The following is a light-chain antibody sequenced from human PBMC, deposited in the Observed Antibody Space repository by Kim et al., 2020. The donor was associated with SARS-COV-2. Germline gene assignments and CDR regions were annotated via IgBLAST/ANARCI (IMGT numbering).Light chain of an antibody. Sequence: EIVFTQSPFPLSLSPGERATFSCRASQSVSSSNLAWYQQKPGQAPRLLIYGASSRAPGIPDRFSGSGSGTDFTLTISRLEPEDFAVYYCPQYGSSPWTFGQGTKVDIK. J-gene: IGKJ1*01. CDR1: QSVSSSN. CDR3: PQYGSSPWT. V-gene: IGKV3-20*01. CDR2: GAS.